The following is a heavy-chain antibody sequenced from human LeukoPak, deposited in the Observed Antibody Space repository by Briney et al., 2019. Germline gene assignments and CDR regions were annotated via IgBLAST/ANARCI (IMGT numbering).Heavy chain of an antibody. CDR3: ARDIVTVTKGFDI. CDR2: LSYIGST. D-gene: IGHD4-17*01. V-gene: IGHV4-59*11. Sequence: SETLSLICAVSDDSFSSHYSTWIRQPPGKALEWIGYLSYIGSTNYNPSLKSRVTLSIDTSKNQFSLKLRCVTAADTAVYYCARDIVTVTKGFDIWGQGTMVSVSS. J-gene: IGHJ3*02. CDR1: DDSFSSHY.